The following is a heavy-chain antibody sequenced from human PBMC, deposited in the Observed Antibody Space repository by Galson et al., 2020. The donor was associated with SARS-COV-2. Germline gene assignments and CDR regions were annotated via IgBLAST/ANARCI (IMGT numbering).Heavy chain of an antibody. CDR3: ARWRGRYYDSSGYYPTNFDY. CDR2: ISSSSSYI. D-gene: IGHD3-22*01. V-gene: IGHV3-21*01. J-gene: IGHJ4*02. CDR1: GFTFSSYS. Sequence: GGSLRLSCAASGFTFSSYSMNWVRQAPGKGLEWVSSISSSSSYIYYADSVKGRFTISRDNAKNSLYLQMNSLRAEDTAVYYCARWRGRYYDSSGYYPTNFDYWGQGTLVTVSS.